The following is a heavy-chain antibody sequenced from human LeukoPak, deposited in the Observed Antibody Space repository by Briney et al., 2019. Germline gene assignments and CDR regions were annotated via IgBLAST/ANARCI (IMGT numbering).Heavy chain of an antibody. D-gene: IGHD3-3*01. V-gene: IGHV4-59*01. CDR3: ARDFWSGYYPSNYGMDV. CDR2: VYYSGST. J-gene: IGHJ6*02. Sequence: SETLSLTCTVSGGSISSYYWSWIRQPPGKGLEWIGYVYYSGSTNYNPSLKSRVTISVDTSKNQFSLKLSSVTAADTAVYYCARDFWSGYYPSNYGMDVWGQGTTVTASS. CDR1: GGSISSYY.